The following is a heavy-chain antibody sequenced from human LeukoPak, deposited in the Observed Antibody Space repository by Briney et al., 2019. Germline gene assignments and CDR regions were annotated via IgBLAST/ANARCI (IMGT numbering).Heavy chain of an antibody. CDR1: GFTFSSYE. CDR3: ARDAPGTVTNDY. CDR2: IGSGGSPI. V-gene: IGHV3-48*03. Sequence: GGSLRLSCSASGFTFSSYEMNWVRQAPGKGLEWLSWIGSGGSPIYYADSVKGRFTISRDNAKSSLFLQMDSLRADDTAVYYCARDAPGTVTNDYWGQGTLVTVSS. D-gene: IGHD4-17*01. J-gene: IGHJ4*02.